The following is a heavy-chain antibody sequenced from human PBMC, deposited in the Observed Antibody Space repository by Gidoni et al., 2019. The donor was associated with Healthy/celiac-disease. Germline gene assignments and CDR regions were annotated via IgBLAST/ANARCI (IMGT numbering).Heavy chain of an antibody. CDR3: AKRWIQLWLMDY. D-gene: IGHD5-18*01. CDR2: ISGSGGST. J-gene: IGHJ4*02. Sequence: EVQLLESGGGLVQAGGSLRLSCAASGFTFSSYAMSWVRQAPGKGLEWVSAISGSGGSTYYADSVKGRFTISRDNSKNTLYLQMNSLRAEDTAVYYCAKRWIQLWLMDYWGQGTLVTVSS. CDR1: GFTFSSYA. V-gene: IGHV3-23*01.